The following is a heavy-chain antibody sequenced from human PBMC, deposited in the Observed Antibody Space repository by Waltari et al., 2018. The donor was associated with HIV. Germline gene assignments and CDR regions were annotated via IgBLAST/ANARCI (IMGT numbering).Heavy chain of an antibody. CDR1: GYTFTSYD. J-gene: IGHJ4*02. V-gene: IGHV1-8*01. Sequence: ASGYTFTSYDINWVRQATGQGLEWMGWMNPNSGNTGYAQKFQGRVTMTRNTSISTAYMELSSLRSEDTAVYYCASKVLGYCSSTSCFFDYWGQGTLVTVSS. CDR2: MNPNSGNT. CDR3: ASKVLGYCSSTSCFFDY. D-gene: IGHD2-2*01.